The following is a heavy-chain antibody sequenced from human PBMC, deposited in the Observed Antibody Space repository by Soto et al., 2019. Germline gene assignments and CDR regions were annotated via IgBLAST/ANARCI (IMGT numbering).Heavy chain of an antibody. Sequence: GGSLRLSCAASGFTFSTCAMSWVRQAPGKGLEWVSSIGGSGGRTYQADSVKGRFTISRDDSKNTLYLQMNSLRAEDTAVYFCAKDPSYYGGNLRGSYFDYWGQGTLVTVSS. CDR1: GFTFSTCA. CDR2: IGGSGGRT. J-gene: IGHJ4*02. D-gene: IGHD2-21*01. CDR3: AKDPSYYGGNLRGSYFDY. V-gene: IGHV3-23*01.